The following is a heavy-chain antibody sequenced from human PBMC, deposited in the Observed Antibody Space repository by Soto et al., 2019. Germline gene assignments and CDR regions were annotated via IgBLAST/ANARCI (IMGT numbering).Heavy chain of an antibody. D-gene: IGHD1-26*01. J-gene: IGHJ4*02. V-gene: IGHV1-69*18. CDR2: IIPIFGTP. Sequence: QVQLVQSGAEVKKPGSSVKVSCKASGDTFNVYAFTWVRQAPGQGLEWMGKIIPIFGTPNYAQNFQGRITINAADSTSTTYMELSSLRFADTAIYYCARDAPGIVGASYYWGQGTLVTVSS. CDR1: GDTFNVYA. CDR3: ARDAPGIVGASYY.